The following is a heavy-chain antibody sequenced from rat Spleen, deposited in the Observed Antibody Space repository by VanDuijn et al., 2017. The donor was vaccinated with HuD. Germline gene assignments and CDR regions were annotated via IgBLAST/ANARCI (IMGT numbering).Heavy chain of an antibody. Sequence: EVQLVESDGGLVQPGRSLKLSCAASGFTFSDYYMAWVRQAPKKGLEWVASISSGGGNTYSRDSVKGRFTISRDNAKSTLSLQMDSLRSEDTATYYCARRHYGYTDYFDYWGQGVMVTVSS. CDR1: GFTFSDYY. CDR2: ISSGGGNT. V-gene: IGHV5-25*01. CDR3: ARRHYGYTDYFDY. D-gene: IGHD1-9*01. J-gene: IGHJ2*01.